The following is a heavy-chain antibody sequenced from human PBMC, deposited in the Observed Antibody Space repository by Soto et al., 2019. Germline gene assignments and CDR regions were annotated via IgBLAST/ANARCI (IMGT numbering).Heavy chain of an antibody. J-gene: IGHJ6*03. CDR3: ARGGGDSHMDV. CDR2: INHRGST. D-gene: IGHD2-21*02. Sequence: QVQLRKWGAGLLKPSETLSLTCAVYGGSFSGYYWSWIRQPPGKGLEWIGEINHRGSTNYNPSLKSRVTISIDPSKNQFSLKLSSVTAADTALYYCARGGGDSHMDVWDKGTTVTVSS. CDR1: GGSFSGYY. V-gene: IGHV4-34*01.